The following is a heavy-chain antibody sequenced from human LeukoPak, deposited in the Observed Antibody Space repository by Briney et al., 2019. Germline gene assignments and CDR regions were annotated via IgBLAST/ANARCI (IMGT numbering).Heavy chain of an antibody. D-gene: IGHD3-22*01. Sequence: GASEKVSCKASGYTFTSYYMHWVRQAPGQGPEWMGIINPSGGSTSYAQKFQGRVTMTRDTSTSTVYMELSSLRSEDTAVYYCARDRTGYYYDSSGYYFDAFDIWGQGTMVTVSS. CDR3: ARDRTGYYYDSSGYYFDAFDI. CDR2: INPSGGST. V-gene: IGHV1-46*03. CDR1: GYTFTSYY. J-gene: IGHJ3*02.